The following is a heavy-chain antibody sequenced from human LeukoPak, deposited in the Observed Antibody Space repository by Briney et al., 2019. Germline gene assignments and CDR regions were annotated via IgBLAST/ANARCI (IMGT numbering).Heavy chain of an antibody. CDR1: GYTFTGYY. D-gene: IGHD1-1*01. V-gene: IGHV1-2*02. J-gene: IGHJ5*02. CDR3: AGDHTGTSMRFDP. Sequence: ASVKVSCKASGYTFTGYYMHWVRQAPGQGLEWMGWINPNSGSTNYAQEFQGRVTMTRDTSISTAYMELSRLRSDDTAVYYCAGDHTGTSMRFDPWGQGTLVTVSS. CDR2: INPNSGST.